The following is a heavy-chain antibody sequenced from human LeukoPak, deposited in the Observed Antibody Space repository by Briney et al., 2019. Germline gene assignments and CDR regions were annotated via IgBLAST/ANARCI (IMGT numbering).Heavy chain of an antibody. V-gene: IGHV3-11*04. J-gene: IGHJ3*02. CDR1: GFTFSDYY. CDR2: ISSSGSTI. Sequence: TGGSLRLSCAASGFTFSDYYMSWIRQAPGKGLEWVSHISSSGSTIYYADSVKGRFTISRDNAKNSQYLQMSSLRAEDTAVYYCARDSSDAFDIWGQGTMVTVSS. CDR3: ARDSSDAFDI.